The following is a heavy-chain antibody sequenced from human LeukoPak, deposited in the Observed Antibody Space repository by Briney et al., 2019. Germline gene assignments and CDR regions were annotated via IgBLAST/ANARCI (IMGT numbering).Heavy chain of an antibody. J-gene: IGHJ3*02. V-gene: IGHV3-9*01. Sequence: GRSLRLTCAASGTTFDDYAMYWVRQGPGKGLEWVAGISWNSVSIGYADSVKGRFTISRDNAKNSLYLQMNSLRNEDTALYYCAKELGGGSDGLDIWGQGTMVTVSS. CDR2: ISWNSVSI. CDR1: GTTFDDYA. D-gene: IGHD2-15*01. CDR3: AKELGGGSDGLDI.